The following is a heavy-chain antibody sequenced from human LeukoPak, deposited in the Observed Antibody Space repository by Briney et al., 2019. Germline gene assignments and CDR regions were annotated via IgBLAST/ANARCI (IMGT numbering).Heavy chain of an antibody. J-gene: IGHJ4*02. CDR1: GFYFDDYA. Sequence: GGSLRLSCAASGFYFDDYAMQWVRQAPGKGLEWVSGISWNSNTKGYADSVKGRFTISRGNAKHSLYLQMDGLRPEDTALYYCAKDIVGSAMTGIDYWGQGTLVTVSS. CDR3: AKDIVGSAMTGIDY. CDR2: ISWNSNTK. V-gene: IGHV3-9*01. D-gene: IGHD1-1*01.